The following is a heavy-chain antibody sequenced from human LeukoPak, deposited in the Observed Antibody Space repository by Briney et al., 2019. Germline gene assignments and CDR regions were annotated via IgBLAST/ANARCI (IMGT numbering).Heavy chain of an antibody. CDR1: GFTFSNYW. CDR3: ARGGLPGGFDY. CDR2: IKGDGSSI. D-gene: IGHD2-15*01. V-gene: IGHV3-74*01. J-gene: IGHJ4*02. Sequence: GGFLRLSCAASGFTFSNYWMFWVRQVPGKGLVWVSDIKGDGSSISYADSVKGRFTISRDNAKSTLHLQLNSLRADDTAVYYCARGGLPGGFDYWGQGALVTVSS.